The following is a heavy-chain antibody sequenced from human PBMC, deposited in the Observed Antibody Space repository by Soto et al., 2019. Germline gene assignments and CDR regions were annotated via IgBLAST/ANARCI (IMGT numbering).Heavy chain of an antibody. V-gene: IGHV1-18*01. CDR2: ISAYKGNT. J-gene: IGHJ4*02. Sequence: QVQLVQSGAEVKKPGASVKVSFKASGYTFTSYGISWVRQAPGQGLEWMGWISAYKGNTNYAQKLQGRVTLTADTSTSTADMELRSLSSDDTAVYYCARESPPADYWRQGPLATVAS. CDR1: GYTFTSYG. CDR3: ARESPPADY.